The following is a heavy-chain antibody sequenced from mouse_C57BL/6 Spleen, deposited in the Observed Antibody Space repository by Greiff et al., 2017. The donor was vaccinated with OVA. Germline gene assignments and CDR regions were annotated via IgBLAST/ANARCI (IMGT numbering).Heavy chain of an antibody. J-gene: IGHJ3*01. CDR3: ARGGHGYLDWFAY. CDR1: GFTFSSYA. V-gene: IGHV5-4*03. D-gene: IGHD2-3*01. CDR2: ISDGGSYT. Sequence: EVKLMESGGGLVKPGGSLKLSCAASGFTFSSYAMSWVRQTPEKRLEWVATISDGGSYTYYPDNVKGRFTISRDNAKNNLYLQMSHLKSEDTAMYYCARGGHGYLDWFAYWGQGTLVTVSA.